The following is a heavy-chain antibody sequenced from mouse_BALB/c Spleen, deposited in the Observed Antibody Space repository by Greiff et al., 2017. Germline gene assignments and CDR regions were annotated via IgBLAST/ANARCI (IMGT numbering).Heavy chain of an antibody. V-gene: IGHV1-18*01. J-gene: IGHJ4*01. CDR2: INPYNGGT. CDR3: ARFITTVAYYAMDY. CDR1: GYSFTGYT. D-gene: IGHD1-1*01. Sequence: EVQLQESGPELVKPGASMKISCKASGYSFTGYTMNWVKQSDGKNLEWIGLINPYNGGTSYNQKFKGKATLTVDKSSSTAYMELLSLTSEDSAVYYCARFITTVAYYAMDYWGQGTSVTVSS.